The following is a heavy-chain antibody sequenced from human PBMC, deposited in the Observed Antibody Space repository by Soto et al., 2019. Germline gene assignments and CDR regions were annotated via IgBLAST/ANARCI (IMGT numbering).Heavy chain of an antibody. Sequence: EVQLVESGGGLVQPGGSLRLSCEASGFTFSAYWMGWVRQAPGTGLQWVATIKTDGSEKYYVDSVKGRFTISRDNDKKSLYLQLSALRAEGRGVYYWARPVRGSAEDVWGQGTTVTVSS. J-gene: IGHJ6*02. D-gene: IGHD3-16*01. CDR2: IKTDGSEK. CDR3: ARPVRGSAEDV. V-gene: IGHV3-7*02. CDR1: GFTFSAYW.